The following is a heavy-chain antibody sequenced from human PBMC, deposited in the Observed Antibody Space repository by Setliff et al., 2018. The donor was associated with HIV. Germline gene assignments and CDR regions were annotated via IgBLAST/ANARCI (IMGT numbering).Heavy chain of an antibody. Sequence: PGGSLRLSCVASGFRFRGHAMNWVRQAPGKGLEWVSVISGSGGSTFYADSVKGRFTISRDNSKSTVYLQMNSLRAEDTAVYYCAKGYFDWLRAGTFDYWGQGSPVTVSS. CDR3: AKGYFDWLRAGTFDY. J-gene: IGHJ4*02. CDR2: ISGSGGST. D-gene: IGHD3-9*01. V-gene: IGHV3-23*01. CDR1: GFRFRGHA.